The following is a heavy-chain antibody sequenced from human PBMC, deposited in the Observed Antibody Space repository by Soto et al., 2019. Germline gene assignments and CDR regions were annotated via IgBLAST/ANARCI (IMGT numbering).Heavy chain of an antibody. CDR2: IYYSGST. CDR1: GGPRISNY. V-gene: IGHV4-59*08. Sequence: ALSHTCIDFGGPRISNYWSWIRQPPGKGLEWIGYIYYSGSTNYNPSLKSRVTISVDTSKNQFSLKLSSVTAADTAVYYCARRSGPGFDYWGQGTLVTVSS. CDR3: ARRSGPGFDY. J-gene: IGHJ4*02.